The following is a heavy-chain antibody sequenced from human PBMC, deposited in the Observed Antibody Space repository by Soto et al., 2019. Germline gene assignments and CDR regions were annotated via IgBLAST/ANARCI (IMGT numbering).Heavy chain of an antibody. CDR2: IYYSGST. CDR3: ASRGGDYGDYVWYYYYGMDV. D-gene: IGHD4-17*01. V-gene: IGHV4-39*01. CDR1: GGSISSSSYY. Sequence: SETLSLTCTVSGGSISSSSYYWGWIRQPPGKGLEWIGSIYYSGSTYYNPSLKSRVTISVDTSKNQFSLKLSSVTAADTAVYYCASRGGDYGDYVWYYYYGMDVWGQGTTVTVSS. J-gene: IGHJ6*02.